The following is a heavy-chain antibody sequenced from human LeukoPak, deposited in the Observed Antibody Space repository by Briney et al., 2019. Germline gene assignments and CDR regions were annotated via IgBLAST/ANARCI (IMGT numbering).Heavy chain of an antibody. V-gene: IGHV3-23*01. J-gene: IGHJ4*02. CDR2: ISGGGST. D-gene: IGHD6-19*01. CDR1: GFTFSSYA. Sequence: PGGSLRLSCAASGFTFSSYAMSWVRQAPGKGLEWVSAISGGGSTYYADSVKGWFTISRDSSKNTLYLQMNSLRAEDTAVYYCAKSYSSGWYQGYFDYWGQGTLVTVSS. CDR3: AKSYSSGWYQGYFDY.